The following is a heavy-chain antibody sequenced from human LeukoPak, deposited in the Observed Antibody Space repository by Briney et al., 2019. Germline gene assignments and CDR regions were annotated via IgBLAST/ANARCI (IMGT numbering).Heavy chain of an antibody. V-gene: IGHV3-7*01. J-gene: IGHJ4*02. Sequence: GGSLRLSCAASGFTFSSYWMSWVRQAPGKGLEWVANIKQDGSEKYYVDSVKGRFTISRDNAKNSLYLQMNSLRAEDTAVYYCARNVRSGYDSPFDYWGQGTLVTVSS. CDR1: GFTFSSYW. CDR2: IKQDGSEK. D-gene: IGHD5-12*01. CDR3: ARNVRSGYDSPFDY.